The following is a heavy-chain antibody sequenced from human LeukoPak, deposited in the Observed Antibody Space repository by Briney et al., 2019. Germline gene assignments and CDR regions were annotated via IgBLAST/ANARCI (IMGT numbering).Heavy chain of an antibody. V-gene: IGHV3-48*02. CDR1: GFTFSSYA. Sequence: GGSLRLSCAASGFTFSSYAMSWVRQAPGKGLEWVSYISSSSSTIYYADSVKGRFTISRDNDKNSLYLQMNSLRDEDTAVYYCARDEGRPYYDFWSGYGYLGYWGQGTLVTVSS. D-gene: IGHD3-3*01. CDR2: ISSSSSTI. CDR3: ARDEGRPYYDFWSGYGYLGY. J-gene: IGHJ4*02.